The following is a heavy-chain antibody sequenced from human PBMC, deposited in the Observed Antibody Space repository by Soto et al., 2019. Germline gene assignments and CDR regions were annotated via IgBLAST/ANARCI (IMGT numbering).Heavy chain of an antibody. D-gene: IGHD3-9*01. J-gene: IGHJ6*03. V-gene: IGHV3-7*01. CDR2: IKQDGSEK. CDR3: ARDLGLARGHYYYYMDV. CDR1: GFTFSSYW. Sequence: EVQLVESGGGLVQPGGSLRLSCAASGFTFSSYWMSWVRPAPWKGLEWVANIKQDGSEKYYSYSVKGRFTISRDNAKNSLYLQINGLRADDAAVYYCARDLGLARGHYYYYMDVWGKGTTVTVSS.